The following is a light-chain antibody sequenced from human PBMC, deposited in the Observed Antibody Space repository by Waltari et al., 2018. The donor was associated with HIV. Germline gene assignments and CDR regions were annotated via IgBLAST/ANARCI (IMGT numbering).Light chain of an antibody. CDR2: DNY. CDR3: GTWDSGLSAVV. CDR1: SSNIGSND. V-gene: IGLV1-51*01. Sequence: QSVLTQPPSVSAAPGQRVTISCSGSSSNIGSNDASWYQQLPGTAPKLLIFDNYKRPSGIPDRFSGSKSGTSATLGITGLQTGDEADYYCGTWDSGLSAVVFGGGTKLTVL. J-gene: IGLJ3*02.